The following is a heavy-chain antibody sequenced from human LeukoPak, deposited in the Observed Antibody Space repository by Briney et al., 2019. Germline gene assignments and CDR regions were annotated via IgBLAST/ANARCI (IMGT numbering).Heavy chain of an antibody. J-gene: IGHJ4*02. CDR2: ITGSGATS. CDR3: AKGRYCSGGSCNNFDY. D-gene: IGHD2-15*01. V-gene: IGHV3-23*01. Sequence: GGSLRLSCAASEFTFSSYAMSWVRQAPGKGLEWVSGITGSGATSYYADSVKGRFTISRDNSKNTLYLQMNSLRAEDTAVYYCAKGRYCSGGSCNNFDYWGQGTLVTVSS. CDR1: EFTFSSYA.